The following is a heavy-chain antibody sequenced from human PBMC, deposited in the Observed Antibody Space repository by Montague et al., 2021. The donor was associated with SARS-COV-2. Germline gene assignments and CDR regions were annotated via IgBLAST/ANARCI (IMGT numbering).Heavy chain of an antibody. Sequence: TLSLTCTVSGGSISGDNYYWTWIRQPPGKGLEWIAYIYYTGSTYYNPSLQSRLTTSLDTSKNQFSLTLTSVTAADTAIYYCARNRGGGSRGEGYIDLWGRGTLVTVSS. J-gene: IGHJ2*01. CDR1: GGSISGDNYY. CDR3: ARNRGGGSRGEGYIDL. CDR2: IYYTGST. V-gene: IGHV4-31*03. D-gene: IGHD3-10*01.